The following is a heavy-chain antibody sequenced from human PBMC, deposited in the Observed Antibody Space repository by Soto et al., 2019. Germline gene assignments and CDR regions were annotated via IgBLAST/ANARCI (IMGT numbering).Heavy chain of an antibody. CDR3: VRGGGGGLFDP. Sequence: QVQLVESGGGVVPPGGSLRVSCVVSGFTFSDYYMSWIRQAPGKGLEWLSYISPGSRYPAYADSVKGRFTISRDNARRSLSLQMNSLTVDDTAIYYCVRGGGGGLFDPWGQGSMVTVSS. D-gene: IGHD2-15*01. J-gene: IGHJ5*02. CDR1: GFTFSDYY. CDR2: ISPGSRYP. V-gene: IGHV3-11*06.